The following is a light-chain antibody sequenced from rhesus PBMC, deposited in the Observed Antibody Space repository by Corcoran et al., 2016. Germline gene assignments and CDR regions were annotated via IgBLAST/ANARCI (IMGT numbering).Light chain of an antibody. V-gene: IGKV1-37*01. CDR3: QQYNSAPRT. CDR2: YAS. Sequence: DIQMTQSPSSLSGSVGDTVTVTCRASQGISNYLAWYQQTPGNAPKPRIYYASNLESGVPSRFIGSGAGTEFTLTISSLQPEDFATYYCQQYNSAPRTFGQGTKVEIK. J-gene: IGKJ1*01. CDR1: QGISNY.